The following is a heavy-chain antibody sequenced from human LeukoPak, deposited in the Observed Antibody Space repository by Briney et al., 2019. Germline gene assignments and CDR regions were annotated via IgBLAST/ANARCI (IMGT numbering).Heavy chain of an antibody. CDR1: DHSFSTHY. Sequence: PSETLSLTCTVSDHSFSTHYWTWIRQPPGKGLEWIGYISYSGSTNYNPSLKTRVTISVDTSMKQFSLKMNSVTAADTAVYYCARDPTTVTKGFDIWGQGTLVTVSS. CDR3: ARDPTTVTKGFDI. J-gene: IGHJ3*02. V-gene: IGHV4-59*11. CDR2: ISYSGST. D-gene: IGHD4-17*01.